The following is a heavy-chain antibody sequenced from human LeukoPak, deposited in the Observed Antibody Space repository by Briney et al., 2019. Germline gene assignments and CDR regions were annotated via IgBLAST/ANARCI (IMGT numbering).Heavy chain of an antibody. V-gene: IGHV4-34*01. CDR2: INHSGST. J-gene: IGHJ4*02. CDR1: GGSFSGYY. D-gene: IGHD3-22*01. CDR3: AREEAGYYYDSSGYD. Sequence: PSETLSLTCAVYGGSFSGYYWSWIRQPPGKGLEWIGEINHSGSTYYNPSLKSRVTISVDTSKNQFSLKLSSVTAADTAVYYCAREEAGYYYDSSGYDWGQGTLVTVSS.